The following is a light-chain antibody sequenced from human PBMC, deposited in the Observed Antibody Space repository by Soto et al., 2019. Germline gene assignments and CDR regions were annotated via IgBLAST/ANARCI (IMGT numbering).Light chain of an antibody. Sequence: EIVMTQSPATLSVSTGERATLSCRASQSVSSNLASYQQKPGQAPRLLIYGASTRATGIPARFSGSGSGTEFTLTISSLQSEDFAVYYCQQYNNWPTWTFGQGTKVDIK. J-gene: IGKJ1*01. CDR2: GAS. CDR1: QSVSSN. V-gene: IGKV3-15*01. CDR3: QQYNNWPTWT.